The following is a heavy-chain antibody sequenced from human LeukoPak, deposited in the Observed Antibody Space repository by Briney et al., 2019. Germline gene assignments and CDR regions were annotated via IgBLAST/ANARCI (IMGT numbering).Heavy chain of an antibody. CDR1: GYTFTGYY. Sequence: GASVKVSCKTSGYTFTGYYMHWVRQAPGQGLEWMGWINPNSGGTNYAQKFQGWVTMTRDTSISTAYMELSRLRSDDTAVYYCARGYYGSGSYYKRGPGAFDIWGQGTMVTVSS. J-gene: IGHJ3*02. CDR2: INPNSGGT. D-gene: IGHD3-10*01. V-gene: IGHV1-2*04. CDR3: ARGYYGSGSYYKRGPGAFDI.